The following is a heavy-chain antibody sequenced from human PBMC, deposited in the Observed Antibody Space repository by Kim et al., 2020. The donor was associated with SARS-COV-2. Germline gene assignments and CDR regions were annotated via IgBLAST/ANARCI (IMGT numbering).Heavy chain of an antibody. CDR3: ARRYSGSYLDY. J-gene: IGHJ4*02. CDR2: T. V-gene: IGHV1-3*01. Sequence: TEYSQQFQGRVTITRDTSASTAYMELSSLGSEDTAVYYCARRYSGSYLDYWGQGTLVTVSS. D-gene: IGHD1-26*01.